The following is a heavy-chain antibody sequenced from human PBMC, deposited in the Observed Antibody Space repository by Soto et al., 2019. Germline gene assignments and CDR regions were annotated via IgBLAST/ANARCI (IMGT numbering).Heavy chain of an antibody. J-gene: IGHJ6*03. V-gene: IGHV1-18*01. CDR2: ISAYNGNT. CDR3: ARSHTGSYYYYYYMDV. Sequence: ASVKVSCKTSGYTFTSYGISWVRQAPGQGLEWMGWISAYNGNTNYAQKLQGRVTMTTDTSTSTAYMELRSLRSDDTAVYYCARSHTGSYYYYYYMDVWGKGTTVTVS. CDR1: GYTFTSYG.